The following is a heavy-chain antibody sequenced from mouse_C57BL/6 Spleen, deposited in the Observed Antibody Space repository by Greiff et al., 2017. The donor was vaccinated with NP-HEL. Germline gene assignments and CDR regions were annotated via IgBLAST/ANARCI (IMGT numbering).Heavy chain of an antibody. J-gene: IGHJ4*01. Sequence: EVHLVESGGGLVKPGGSLKLSCAASGFTFSSYAMSWVRQTPEKRLEWVATISDGGSYTYYPDNVKGRFTISRDNAKNNLYLQMSHLKSEDTAMYYCARYWAYYAMDDWGQGTSVTVSS. CDR2: ISDGGSYT. V-gene: IGHV5-4*01. CDR1: GFTFSSYA. CDR3: ARYWAYYAMDD. D-gene: IGHD4-1*01.